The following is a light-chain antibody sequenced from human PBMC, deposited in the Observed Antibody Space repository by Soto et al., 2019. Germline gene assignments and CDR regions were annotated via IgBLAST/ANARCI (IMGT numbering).Light chain of an antibody. CDR2: GNR. CDR1: ISNIGAGYD. J-gene: IGLJ2*01. V-gene: IGLV1-40*01. Sequence: QAVVPKPPSVSGATAQRVTISRTGSISNIGAGYDVHWYEQLPGTAPKLLIYGNRNRPSGVPDRFSGAKSGTSASLAITGLQAEDEADYYCQYYDTSLSDSPVFGGGTKLTVL. CDR3: QYYDTSLSDSPV.